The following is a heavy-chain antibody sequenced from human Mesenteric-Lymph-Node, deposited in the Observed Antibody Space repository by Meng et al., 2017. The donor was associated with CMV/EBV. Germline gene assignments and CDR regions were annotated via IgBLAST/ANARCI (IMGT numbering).Heavy chain of an antibody. Sequence: GSLSLSCTVSGGSVSSGSYYWSWIRQPPGKGLEWIGYIYYSGSTNYNPSLKSRVTISVDTSKNQFSLKLSSVTAADTAVYYCARDYVVPAAIGYYYYYGMDVWGQGTTVTVSS. V-gene: IGHV4-61*01. CDR1: GGSVSSGSYY. CDR3: ARDYVVPAAIGYYYYYGMDV. J-gene: IGHJ6*02. CDR2: IYYSGST. D-gene: IGHD2-2*01.